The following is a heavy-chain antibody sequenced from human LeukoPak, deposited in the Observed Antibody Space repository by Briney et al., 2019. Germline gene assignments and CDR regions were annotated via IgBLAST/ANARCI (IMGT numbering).Heavy chain of an antibody. J-gene: IGHJ3*02. CDR1: GFTFSSYA. CDR3: AKDWAEDTAIPLALDI. V-gene: IGHV3-23*01. D-gene: IGHD5-18*01. Sequence: GGSLRLSCAASGFTFSSYAMSWVRQAPGKGLEWVSAISGSGGSTYYADSVKGRFTISRDNSKDTLYLQMNSLRAEDTAVYYCAKDWAEDTAIPLALDIWGQGTMVTVSS. CDR2: ISGSGGST.